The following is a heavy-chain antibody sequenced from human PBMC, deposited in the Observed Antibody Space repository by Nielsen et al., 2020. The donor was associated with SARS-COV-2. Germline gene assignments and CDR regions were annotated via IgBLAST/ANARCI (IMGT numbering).Heavy chain of an antibody. CDR3: AKDLTSGSYYDWFDP. V-gene: IGHV3-30*04. Sequence: GGSLRLSCAASGFTFSTYAMHWVRQAPGKGLAWVAVISYDGTKKYYADSVKGRFTISRDNSKNTLYLQMNSLRAEDTAVYYCAKDLTSGSYYDWFDPWGQGTLVTVSS. J-gene: IGHJ5*02. CDR2: ISYDGTKK. D-gene: IGHD1-26*01. CDR1: GFTFSTYA.